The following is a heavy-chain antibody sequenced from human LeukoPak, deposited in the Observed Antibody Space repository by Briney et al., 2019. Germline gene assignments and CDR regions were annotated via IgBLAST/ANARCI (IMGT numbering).Heavy chain of an antibody. J-gene: IGHJ4*02. Sequence: GGSLRLSCAASAFTFSSYGMHWVRQAPGKGLEWVALIWYDGSNKYYADSVKGRFTISRDNSKNTLYLQMNSLRAEDTAVYYCAKTHSVKGYTYGYFGYWGQGTLVTVSS. V-gene: IGHV3-33*06. CDR3: AKTHSVKGYTYGYFGY. CDR2: IWYDGSNK. D-gene: IGHD5-18*01. CDR1: AFTFSSYG.